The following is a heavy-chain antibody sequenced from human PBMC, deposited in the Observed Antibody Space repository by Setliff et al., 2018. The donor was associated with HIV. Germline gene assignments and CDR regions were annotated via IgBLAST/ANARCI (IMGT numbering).Heavy chain of an antibody. V-gene: IGHV3-30*02. Sequence: GGSLRLSCATSGFTLSTYGMHWVRQAPGKGLEWVARVHYNGNDKFYVDSVKGRFTISRDNSENTLYLQMDGLRAEDTAGYYCAKDKGGYNWNYFDYWGPGTQVTVSS. CDR3: AKDKGGYNWNYFDY. CDR2: VHYNGNDK. CDR1: GFTLSTYG. D-gene: IGHD1-20*01. J-gene: IGHJ4*02.